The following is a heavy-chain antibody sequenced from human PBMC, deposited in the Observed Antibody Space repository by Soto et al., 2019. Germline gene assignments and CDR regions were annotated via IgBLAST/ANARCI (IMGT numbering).Heavy chain of an antibody. CDR2: INPSGGST. Sequence: QVQLVQSGAEVKKPGASVKVSCKASGYTFTSYYMHWVRQAPGQGLEWMGIINPSGGSTSYAQKFRGRVTMTRDTSTSTVYMELSSLRSEDTAVYYCARDSSGYVFDYWGQGTLVTVSS. J-gene: IGHJ4*02. D-gene: IGHD3-22*01. CDR1: GYTFTSYY. CDR3: ARDSSGYVFDY. V-gene: IGHV1-46*01.